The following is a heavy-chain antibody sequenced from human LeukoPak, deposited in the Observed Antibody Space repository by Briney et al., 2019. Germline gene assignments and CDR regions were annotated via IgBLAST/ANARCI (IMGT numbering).Heavy chain of an antibody. CDR3: AREFRNYDILTGYKYFDY. D-gene: IGHD3-9*01. CDR1: GFTFSSYA. J-gene: IGHJ4*02. CDR2: ISYDGSNK. Sequence: GGSLRLSCAASGFTFSSYAMHWVRQAPGKGLEWVAVISYDGSNKYYADSVKGRFTISRDNSKNTLYLQMNSLRAEDTAVYYCAREFRNYDILTGYKYFDYWGQGTLVTVSS. V-gene: IGHV3-30*04.